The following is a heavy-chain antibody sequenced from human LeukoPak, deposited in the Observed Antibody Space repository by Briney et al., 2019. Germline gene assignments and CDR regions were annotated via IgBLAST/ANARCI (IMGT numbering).Heavy chain of an antibody. CDR1: GFSFSTSA. CDR2: ISGSGGRA. J-gene: IGHJ4*02. V-gene: IGHV3-23*01. CDR3: ARAGKAAAFDY. D-gene: IGHD2-15*01. Sequence: GGSLRLSCAASGFSFSTSAMSWVRQAPGKGLEWVSAISGSGGRAYYADSVEGRITISRDNSKNTLWLQMNSLKAEDTAVYYCARAGKAAAFDYWGQGTLVTVSS.